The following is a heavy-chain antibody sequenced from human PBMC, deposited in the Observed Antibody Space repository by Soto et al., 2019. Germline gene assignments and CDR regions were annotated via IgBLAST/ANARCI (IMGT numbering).Heavy chain of an antibody. J-gene: IGHJ5*02. D-gene: IGHD6-25*01. V-gene: IGHV3-11*01. CDR3: ARGGSGWTRGGWLGP. CDR1: GFTFSDYY. Sequence: QMQLVQSGGGLVKPGGSLTLSCKASGFTFSDYYMIWVRQTPGKGLEWLSYISDSGSTIYYADSVRARFTIFRENAANSVYLQLDGLTEGDTAFYYCARGGSGWTRGGWLGPWGQGSLVTVSS. CDR2: ISDSGSTI.